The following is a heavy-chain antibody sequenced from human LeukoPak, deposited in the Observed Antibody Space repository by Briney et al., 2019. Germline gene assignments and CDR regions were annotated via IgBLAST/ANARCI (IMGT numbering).Heavy chain of an antibody. J-gene: IGHJ4*02. CDR1: GGSISSHY. CDR2: IYYSGST. D-gene: IGHD5-18*01. Sequence: SETLSLTCTVSGGSISSHYWSWIRQPPGKGLEWIGYIYYSGSTNYNPSLKSRVTISVDTSKNQFSLKLSSLTAAATALYFCGREDTAMAFDYWGQGTLVTVSS. V-gene: IGHV4-59*11. CDR3: GREDTAMAFDY.